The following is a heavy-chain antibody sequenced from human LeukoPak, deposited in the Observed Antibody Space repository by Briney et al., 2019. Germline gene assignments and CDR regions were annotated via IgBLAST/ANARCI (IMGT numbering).Heavy chain of an antibody. CDR2: INPNSGGT. CDR1: GYTFSGYY. V-gene: IGHV1-2*02. D-gene: IGHD1-26*01. J-gene: IGHJ3*02. Sequence: ASVKVSCKASGYTFSGYYMNWVRQAPGQGLEWMGWINPNSGGTNYAQKFQGRVTMTRDTSIGTAYMELSRLRSDDTAVYYCARGRDSGSPYDAFDMWGQGTMVTVSS. CDR3: ARGRDSGSPYDAFDM.